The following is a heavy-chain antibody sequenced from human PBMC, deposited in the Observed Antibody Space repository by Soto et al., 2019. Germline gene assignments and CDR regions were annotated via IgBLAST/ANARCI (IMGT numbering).Heavy chain of an antibody. CDR3: ARGTRYAYSSSWYQGYWFDP. V-gene: IGHV4-34*01. D-gene: IGHD6-13*01. J-gene: IGHJ5*02. Sequence: SETLSLTCAVYGGSFSGYYWSWIRQPPGKGLEWIGEINHSGSTNYTPSLKSRVTISVDTSKNQFSLKLSSVTAADTAVYYCARGTRYAYSSSWYQGYWFDPWGQGTLVTVSS. CDR1: GGSFSGYY. CDR2: INHSGST.